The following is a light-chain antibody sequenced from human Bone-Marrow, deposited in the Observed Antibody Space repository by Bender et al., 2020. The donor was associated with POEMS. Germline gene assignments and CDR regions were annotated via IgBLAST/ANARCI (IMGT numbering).Light chain of an antibody. CDR3: SSYTSSSTPNWV. Sequence: QSALTQPASVSGSPGQSITISCTGTSSDVGGYNLVSWHQQHPGKAPKLMIYDVSTRPSGVSFRFSGSKSGNTASLTISGLQAEDEADYYCSSYTSSSTPNWVFGGGTKLTVL. V-gene: IGLV2-14*03. CDR1: SSDVGGYNL. CDR2: DVS. J-gene: IGLJ3*02.